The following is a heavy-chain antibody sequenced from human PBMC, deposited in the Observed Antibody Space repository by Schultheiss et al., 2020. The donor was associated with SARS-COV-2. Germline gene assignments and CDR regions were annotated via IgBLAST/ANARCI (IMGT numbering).Heavy chain of an antibody. V-gene: IGHV3-23*01. CDR1: GFTFDDYA. J-gene: IGHJ3*02. Sequence: GGSLRLSCAASGFTFDDYAMHWVRQAPGKGLEWVSGISGSGGSTYYADSVKGRFTISRDNAKNSLFLQMNSLRAEDTAVYYCARVVGYSSSWRVPREEAFDIWGQGTMVTVSS. D-gene: IGHD6-6*01. CDR2: ISGSGGST. CDR3: ARVVGYSSSWRVPREEAFDI.